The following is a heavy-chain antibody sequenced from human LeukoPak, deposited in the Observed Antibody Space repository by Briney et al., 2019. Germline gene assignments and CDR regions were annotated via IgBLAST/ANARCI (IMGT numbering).Heavy chain of an antibody. D-gene: IGHD6-13*01. Sequence: SETLSLTCTVSGGSISSSSYYWGWIRQPPGKGLEWIGSIYYSGSTYYNPSLKNRVTISVDTSKNQFSLKLSSVTAADTAVYYCARAAAGSELFDPWGQGTLVTVSS. CDR1: GGSISSSSYY. V-gene: IGHV4-39*07. J-gene: IGHJ5*02. CDR3: ARAAAGSELFDP. CDR2: IYYSGST.